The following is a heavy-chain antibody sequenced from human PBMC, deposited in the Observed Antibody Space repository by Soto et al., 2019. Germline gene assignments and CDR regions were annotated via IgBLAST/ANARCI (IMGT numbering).Heavy chain of an antibody. CDR1: GFTFSSYA. CDR3: AKGYSYGVLEPLGY. J-gene: IGHJ4*02. V-gene: IGHV3-9*01. Sequence: GGSLRLSCAASGFTFSSYAMHWVRQAPGKGLEWVSGISWNSGIIDYADSVKGRFTISRDNAKNSLYLQMNSLRAEDTALYYCAKGYSYGVLEPLGYWGQGTLVTVSS. D-gene: IGHD5-18*01. CDR2: ISWNSGII.